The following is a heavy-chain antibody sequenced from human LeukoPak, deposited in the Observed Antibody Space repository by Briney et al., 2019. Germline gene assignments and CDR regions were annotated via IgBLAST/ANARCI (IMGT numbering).Heavy chain of an antibody. CDR3: ARGAFQGSSWFDY. D-gene: IGHD6-13*01. CDR1: GYTFTGYY. J-gene: IGHJ4*02. Sequence: GASVKVSCKASGYTFTGYYMQWVRQAPGQGLEWMGWINPNSGGTNYAQNFQGRVTMTRDTSISTAYMELSRLRSDDTAVYYCARGAFQGSSWFDYWGQGTLVTVSS. CDR2: INPNSGGT. V-gene: IGHV1-2*02.